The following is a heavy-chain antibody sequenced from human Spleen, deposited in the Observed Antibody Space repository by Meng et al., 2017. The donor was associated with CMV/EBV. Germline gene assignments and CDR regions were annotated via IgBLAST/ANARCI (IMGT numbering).Heavy chain of an antibody. V-gene: IGHV3-43D*03. CDR1: GFTFDDYG. CDR2: ISWNGGKT. CDR3: AMGYNLEWLTNSGY. J-gene: IGHJ4*02. Sequence: GESLKISCAASGFTFDDYGMHWVRQIPGKGPEWVSLISWNGGKTFYADSVKGRFIISRDNSKNSLYLQMNSLRAEDTAVYYCAMGYNLEWLTNSGYWGQGTLVTVSS. D-gene: IGHD3-3*01.